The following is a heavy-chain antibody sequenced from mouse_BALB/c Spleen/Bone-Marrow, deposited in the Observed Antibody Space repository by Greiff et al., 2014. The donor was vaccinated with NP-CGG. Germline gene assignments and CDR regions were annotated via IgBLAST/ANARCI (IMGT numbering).Heavy chain of an antibody. V-gene: IGHV5-17*02. J-gene: IGHJ2*01. Sequence: VQLKESGGGLVQPGGSRKLSCAASRFTFSSFGMHWVRQAPEKGLEWVAYISSGSTTIYYADTVKGRFTISRDNPKNTLFLQMTSLRSEDTAIYYCAGDYYGSIYFDYWGQGTTLTVSS. D-gene: IGHD1-1*01. CDR2: ISSGSTTI. CDR3: AGDYYGSIYFDY. CDR1: RFTFSSFG.